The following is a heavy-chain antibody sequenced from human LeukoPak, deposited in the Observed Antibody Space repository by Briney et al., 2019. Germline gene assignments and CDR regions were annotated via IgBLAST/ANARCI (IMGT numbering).Heavy chain of an antibody. V-gene: IGHV3-13*01. CDR2: IGTAGDT. CDR3: ARGPTEEYYFDY. Sequence: TGGSLRLSCAASGFTFSSYDMHWVRQATGKGLEWVSAIGTAGDTYYPGSVKGRFTISRENAKNSLYLQMNSLRAGDTAVYYCARGPTEEYYFDYWGQGTLVTVSS. D-gene: IGHD1-14*01. J-gene: IGHJ4*02. CDR1: GFTFSSYD.